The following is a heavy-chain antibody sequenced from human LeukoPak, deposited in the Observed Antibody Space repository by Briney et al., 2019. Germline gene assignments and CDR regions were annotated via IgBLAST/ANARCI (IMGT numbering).Heavy chain of an antibody. D-gene: IGHD5-12*01. CDR2: IYYSGST. V-gene: IGHV4-39*07. CDR3: ARAPDPSVATDYYYYYMDV. Sequence: SETLSLTCTVSGGSISSSSYYWGWIRQPPGKGLEWIGSIYYSGSTYYNPSLKSRVTISVDTSKNQFSLHLRSVTAADTAVYYCARAPDPSVATDYYYYYMDVWGKGTTVTISS. CDR1: GGSISSSSYY. J-gene: IGHJ6*03.